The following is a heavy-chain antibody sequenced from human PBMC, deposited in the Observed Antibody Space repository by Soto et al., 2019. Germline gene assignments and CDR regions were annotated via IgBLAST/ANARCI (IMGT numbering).Heavy chain of an antibody. D-gene: IGHD3-16*01. CDR3: ARRGVSEKGFHYYYGMDV. V-gene: IGHV5-51*01. CDR2: IHPGDSDT. Sequence: GASLKISCKGSGYSFTSYWIGWVRQMPGKGLEWMGIIHPGDSDTRYSPSFQGQVTISADKSISTAYLQWSSLKASDTAMYYWARRGVSEKGFHYYYGMDVWGQGTTVTVS. CDR1: GYSFTSYW. J-gene: IGHJ6*02.